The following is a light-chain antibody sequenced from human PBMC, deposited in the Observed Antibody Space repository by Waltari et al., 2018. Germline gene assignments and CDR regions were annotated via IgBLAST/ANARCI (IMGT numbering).Light chain of an antibody. CDR2: GTN. Sequence: EIVLTQSPGTLSLSPGGRATLTCRNSQGISSRFLAWYQQKDGQAPMLLIYGTNTRATGIPDRFSGSGSGTDFTLTVSSLEPEDFSFYFCQQYGSSSWTFGQGTNLEI. CDR3: QQYGSSSWT. CDR1: QGISSRF. J-gene: IGKJ1*01. V-gene: IGKV3-20*01.